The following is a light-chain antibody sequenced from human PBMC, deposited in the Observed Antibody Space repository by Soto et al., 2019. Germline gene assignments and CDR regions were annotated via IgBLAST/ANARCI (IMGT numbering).Light chain of an antibody. V-gene: IGKV3-11*01. CDR3: QHRSN. Sequence: EIVLTQSPATLSLSPGERATLSCRASQSVSSNLAWYQQKPGQAPRLLIYDASNRATGIPARFSGSGSGTDFTLTISSLEPEDFAVYYCQHRSNFGGGTKV. CDR1: QSVSSN. J-gene: IGKJ4*01. CDR2: DAS.